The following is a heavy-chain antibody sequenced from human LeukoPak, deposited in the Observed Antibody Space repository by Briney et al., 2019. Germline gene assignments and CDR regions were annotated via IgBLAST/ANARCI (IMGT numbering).Heavy chain of an antibody. V-gene: IGHV3-23*01. CDR2: ISASGGTT. CDR1: EFTFSSYA. J-gene: IGHJ6*03. D-gene: IGHD2-21*01. Sequence: GGSLRLSCAASEFTFSSYAMSWVRQAPRKGLEWVSGISASGGTTYYADSVKGRFTISRDNSKNTLYLQMNSLRAEDTAVYYCAKDRCGSECYYYMDVWGKGTTVTVSS. CDR3: AKDRCGSECYYYMDV.